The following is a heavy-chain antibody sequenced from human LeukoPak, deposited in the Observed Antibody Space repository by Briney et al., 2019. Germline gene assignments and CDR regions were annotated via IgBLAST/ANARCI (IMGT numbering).Heavy chain of an antibody. CDR1: GGSMSSSNW. CDR3: ATVYSSSWHYFDY. Sequence: SGTLSLTCAVSGGSMSSSNWWCWVRQPPGKGLEWIGEIYHSGSTSYNPSLKSRVTISVDKSKNQFSLKVNSVTAADTALYYCATVYSSSWHYFDYWGQGTLVTVSS. CDR2: IYHSGST. D-gene: IGHD6-13*01. J-gene: IGHJ4*02. V-gene: IGHV4-4*02.